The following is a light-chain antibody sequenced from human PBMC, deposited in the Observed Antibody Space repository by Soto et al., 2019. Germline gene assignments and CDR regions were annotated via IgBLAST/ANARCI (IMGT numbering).Light chain of an antibody. Sequence: QSALTQPPSASGTPVQRVTISCSGSSSNIGGNAVSWYQQLPGTAPKLLIYGNNQRPSGVPDRFSGSKSGTSASLAISGLQSEDEADYYCATWDDSLNGYVFGTGTKVTVL. J-gene: IGLJ1*01. V-gene: IGLV1-44*01. CDR1: SSNIGGNA. CDR2: GNN. CDR3: ATWDDSLNGYV.